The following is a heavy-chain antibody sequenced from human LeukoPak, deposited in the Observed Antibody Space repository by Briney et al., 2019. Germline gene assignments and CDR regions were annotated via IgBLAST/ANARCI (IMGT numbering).Heavy chain of an antibody. V-gene: IGHV1-2*02. CDR2: INPNSGGT. Sequence: ASVKVSCKASGYTFTDYYMHWIRQAPGQGLEWMGWINPNSGGTNYAQKFQGRVTMTRDMSISTAYMELSRLRSDDTAVYYCARNDYSNYVGYWYLDLWGRGTLVTVSS. D-gene: IGHD4-11*01. J-gene: IGHJ2*01. CDR3: ARNDYSNYVGYWYLDL. CDR1: GYTFTDYY.